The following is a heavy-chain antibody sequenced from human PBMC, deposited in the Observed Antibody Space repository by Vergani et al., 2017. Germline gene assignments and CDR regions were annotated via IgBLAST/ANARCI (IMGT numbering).Heavy chain of an antibody. D-gene: IGHD6-19*01. CDR1: GGSLSGYY. Sequence: QVQLQQWGPGLLKPSETLSLTCAVYGGSLSGYYWSWIRLAPGKGLEWIGEINHSGTINYNPTLKSPFNVSIDKSRDHFSLNLRSVSAADTAVYFCARHSTVKWLVKLGWIDPWGQGILVTVSS. CDR2: INHSGTI. V-gene: IGHV4-34*01. CDR3: ARHSTVKWLVKLGWIDP. J-gene: IGHJ5*02.